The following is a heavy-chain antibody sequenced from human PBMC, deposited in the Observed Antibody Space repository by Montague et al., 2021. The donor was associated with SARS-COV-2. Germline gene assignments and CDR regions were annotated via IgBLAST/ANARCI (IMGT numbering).Heavy chain of an antibody. CDR1: GFSFEDYA. CDR3: ARGRGSYSLDY. CDR2: ISGDGGRA. Sequence: SLRLSCAASGFSFEDYAMHWVRQVPGKGLEWVSLISGDGGRAYYADSVKGRFTISRDKSKNTLYVQMNSLRAEDTAVYYCARGRGSYSLDYWGQGTLVTVSS. V-gene: IGHV3-43*02. J-gene: IGHJ4*02. D-gene: IGHD2-15*01.